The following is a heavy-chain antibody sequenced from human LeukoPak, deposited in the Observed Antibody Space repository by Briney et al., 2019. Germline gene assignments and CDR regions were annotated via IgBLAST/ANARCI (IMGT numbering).Heavy chain of an antibody. V-gene: IGHV3-33*01. CDR2: IWHDGSNM. CDR3: ARYRSYFFDY. D-gene: IGHD1-1*01. Sequence: GGSLRLSCAASGFIFSGYGMHWVRQAPGKGLEWVAVIWHDGSNMYYADSVKGRFTISRDNSQNTLYLQMNSLRAEDTAVYYCARYRSYFFDYWGQGTLVTVSS. CDR1: GFIFSGYG. J-gene: IGHJ4*02.